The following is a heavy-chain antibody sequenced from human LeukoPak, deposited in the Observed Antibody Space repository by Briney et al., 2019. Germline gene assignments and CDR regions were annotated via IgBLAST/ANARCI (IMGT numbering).Heavy chain of an antibody. CDR3: ARDVDTAMGPYYYYYMDV. Sequence: PGGSLRLSCAASGFTFSSYAMGWVRQAPGKGLEWVSSIRGNGERTFYADSVKGRFTISRDNAKNSLYLQMNSLRAEDTAEYYCARDVDTAMGPYYYYYMDVWGKGTTVTVSS. D-gene: IGHD5-18*01. V-gene: IGHV3-21*01. J-gene: IGHJ6*03. CDR2: IRGNGERT. CDR1: GFTFSSYA.